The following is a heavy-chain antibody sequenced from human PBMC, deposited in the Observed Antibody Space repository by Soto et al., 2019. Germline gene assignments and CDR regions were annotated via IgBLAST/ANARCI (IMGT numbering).Heavy chain of an antibody. Sequence: EVQLVESGGGLVQPGGSLRLSCAASGFTFSSYSMNWVRQAPGKGLEWVSYISSSSSTIYYADSVKGRFTISRDNAKNSLYLQMNSRRDEDTAVCYCASGKDYAEGGYWGQGTLVTVSS. J-gene: IGHJ4*02. V-gene: IGHV3-48*02. CDR3: ASGKDYAEGGY. D-gene: IGHD4-17*01. CDR2: ISSSSSTI. CDR1: GFTFSSYS.